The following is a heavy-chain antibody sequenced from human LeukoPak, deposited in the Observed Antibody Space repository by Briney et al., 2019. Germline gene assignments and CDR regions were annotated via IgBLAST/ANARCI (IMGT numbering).Heavy chain of an antibody. CDR3: ARARRRSYPPLHE. CDR1: GFTFSSYW. Sequence: PGGSLRLSCAASGFTFSSYWMHWVRQAPGKGLEWVSVIYSGGNTYYADSVKGRFTISRDNSKNTLYLQMNSLRAEDTAVYYCARARRRSYPPLHEWGQGTLVTVSS. J-gene: IGHJ4*02. CDR2: IYSGGNT. V-gene: IGHV3-53*01. D-gene: IGHD3-16*02.